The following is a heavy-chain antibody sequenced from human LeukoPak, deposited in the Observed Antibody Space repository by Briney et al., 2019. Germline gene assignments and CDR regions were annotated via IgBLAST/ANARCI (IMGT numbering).Heavy chain of an antibody. J-gene: IGHJ6*02. V-gene: IGHV4-39*02. CDR1: GGSISSSTYY. CDR3: VRYCSSVSCYNYYGMDV. CDR2: IYYSGST. D-gene: IGHD2-2*02. Sequence: SETLSLTCTVSGGSISSSTYYWAWIRQPPGKGLEWIGRIYYSGSTYYRPSRKSRVTRSVDTSKNHFSLKLSSVTAADTAVYYSVRYCSSVSCYNYYGMDVWGQGSTVTVSS.